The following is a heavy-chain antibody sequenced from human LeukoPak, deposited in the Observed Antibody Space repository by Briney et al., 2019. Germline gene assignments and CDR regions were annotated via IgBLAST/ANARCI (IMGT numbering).Heavy chain of an antibody. Sequence: PGRSLRLSCAASGFTFSHYGMHWVRQAPGKGLEWVAVIWSDGSNKYYADSVKGRFTISRDNSKNTVSLQMNSLRTGDTAVYYCAKDAQRGFDYSSSLEHWGQGSLVTVSS. CDR2: IWSDGSNK. J-gene: IGHJ4*02. CDR1: GFTFSHYG. CDR3: AKDAQRGFDYSSSLEH. D-gene: IGHD4-11*01. V-gene: IGHV3-33*06.